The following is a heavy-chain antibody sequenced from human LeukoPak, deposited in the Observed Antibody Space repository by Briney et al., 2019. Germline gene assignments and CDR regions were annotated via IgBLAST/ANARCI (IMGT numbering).Heavy chain of an antibody. CDR2: ITGSGGDT. CDR1: GFTFSNYV. D-gene: IGHD6-13*01. V-gene: IGHV3-23*01. Sequence: GGPLRLSCVASGFTFSNYVMTWVRQAPGKGLEWVSTITGSGGDTFYPNSVKGRFTISRDDSKNTVYLQMNSLRLEDAAAYYCAKGKAAGLLDWFDPWGRGTLVTVSS. J-gene: IGHJ5*02. CDR3: AKGKAAGLLDWFDP.